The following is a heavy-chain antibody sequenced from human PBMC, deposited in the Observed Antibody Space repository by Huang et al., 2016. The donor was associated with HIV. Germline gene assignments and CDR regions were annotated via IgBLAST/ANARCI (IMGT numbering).Heavy chain of an antibody. CDR2: LDWDDDK. V-gene: IGHV2-70*15. Sequence: QVTLRESGPALVKPTQTLTLTCTFSGFSLSVSGMSVSWIRQPPGKALEWLARLDWDDDKHYRPSLKTMLTVSKDTSKNQVVLKMTNLDPVDTATYYCARIRVVRGVLPFYYMDVWGKGTTVTVSS. J-gene: IGHJ6*03. CDR3: ARIRVVRGVLPFYYMDV. D-gene: IGHD3-10*01. CDR1: GFSLSVSGMS.